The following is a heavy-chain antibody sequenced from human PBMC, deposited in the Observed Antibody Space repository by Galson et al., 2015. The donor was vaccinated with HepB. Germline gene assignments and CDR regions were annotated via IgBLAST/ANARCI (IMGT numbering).Heavy chain of an antibody. CDR1: GVSIGTDY. J-gene: IGHJ4*01. Sequence: ETLSLTCTVSGVSIGTDYWSWFRQSPGKGLEWIGYIYSDGTTTYTPSLKSRVTISTDTSKKQLSLTVRSVTAADTAVYSCANHPDYGDYWGQGTLVTVSS. CDR2: IYSDGTT. V-gene: IGHV4-59*08. CDR3: ANHPDYGDY.